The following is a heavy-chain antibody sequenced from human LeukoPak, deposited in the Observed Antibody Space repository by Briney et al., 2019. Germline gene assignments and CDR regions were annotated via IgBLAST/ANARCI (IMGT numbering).Heavy chain of an antibody. V-gene: IGHV4-38-2*02. D-gene: IGHD2-2*01. CDR1: GFTFSDHY. CDR2: IYYSGST. J-gene: IGHJ4*02. CDR3: ARDQGGVYCSSTSCSSFDY. Sequence: GSLRLSCAASGFTFSDHYMSWIRQPPGKGLEWIGSIYYSGSTYYNPSLKSRVTISVDTSKNQFSLKLSSVTAADTAVYYCARDQGGVYCSSTSCSSFDYWGQGTLVTVSS.